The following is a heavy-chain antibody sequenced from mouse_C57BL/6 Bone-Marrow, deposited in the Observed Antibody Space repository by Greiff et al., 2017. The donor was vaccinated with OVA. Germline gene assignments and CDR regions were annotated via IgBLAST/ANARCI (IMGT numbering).Heavy chain of an antibody. J-gene: IGHJ4*01. CDR2: IDPSDSET. CDR3: ARGRTAQGYYAMDY. D-gene: IGHD3-2*02. Sequence: VQLQQPGAELVRPGSSVKLSCKASGYTFTSYWMHWVKQRPIQGLEWIGNIDPSDSETHYNQKFKDKATLTVDKSSSTAYMQLSSLTSEDSAVYYCARGRTAQGYYAMDYWGQGTSVTVAS. V-gene: IGHV1-52*01. CDR1: GYTFTSYW.